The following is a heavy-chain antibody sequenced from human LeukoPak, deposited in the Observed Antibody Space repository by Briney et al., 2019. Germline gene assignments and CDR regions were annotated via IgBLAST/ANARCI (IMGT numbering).Heavy chain of an antibody. CDR3: ARAFLRYVYGMDV. CDR1: GFTFSSYE. D-gene: IGHD3-9*01. J-gene: IGHJ6*04. V-gene: IGHV3-48*03. CDR2: ISSSGSTI. Sequence: PGGSLRLSCAASGFTFSSYEMNWVRQAPGKGLEWVSYISSSGSTIYYADSVKGRFTISRDNAKNSLYLQMNSLRAEDTAVYYCARAFLRYVYGMDVWGKGTTVTVSS.